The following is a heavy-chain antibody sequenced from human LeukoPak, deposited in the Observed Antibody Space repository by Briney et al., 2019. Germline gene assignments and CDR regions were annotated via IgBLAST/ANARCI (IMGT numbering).Heavy chain of an antibody. CDR1: GGSISSTTYY. CDR3: ARQAQKMVWGLQGAFDI. CDR2: ISYSGST. J-gene: IGHJ3*02. Sequence: PSETLSLTCTVSGGSISSTTYYWGWIRQPPGKGLEWVGSISYSGSTYYNPSLKSRVTISVDTSKNQFSLKLSSVTAADTAVYYCARQAQKMVWGLQGAFDIWGQGTMVTVSS. D-gene: IGHD1-26*01. V-gene: IGHV4-39*01.